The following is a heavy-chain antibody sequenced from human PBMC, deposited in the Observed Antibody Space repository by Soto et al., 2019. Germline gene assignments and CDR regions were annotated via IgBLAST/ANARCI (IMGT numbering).Heavy chain of an antibody. V-gene: IGHV4-61*01. Sequence: SETLSLTCTVSGGSVSSGSYYWSWIRQPPGKGLEWIGYIYYSGSTNYNPSLKRRVTISVDTSKNQFSLKLSSVTAADTAVYYCAREGYSYGYVWFDPWGQGTLVTVS. CDR2: IYYSGST. CDR3: AREGYSYGYVWFDP. J-gene: IGHJ5*02. D-gene: IGHD5-18*01. CDR1: GGSVSSGSYY.